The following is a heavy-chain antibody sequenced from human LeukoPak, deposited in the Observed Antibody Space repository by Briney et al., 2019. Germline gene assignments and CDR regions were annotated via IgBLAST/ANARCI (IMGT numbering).Heavy chain of an antibody. J-gene: IGHJ5*02. Sequence: SGGSLRLSCAASGFTFSSYAMSWVRQAPGKGLEWVSVISGSGDTTNYADSVKGRFTISRDNSKNTLYLQMNSLRAEDTAVYYCASLYGSGSYSSDWFDPWGQGTLVTVSS. D-gene: IGHD3-10*01. CDR2: ISGSGDTT. CDR1: GFTFSSYA. CDR3: ASLYGSGSYSSDWFDP. V-gene: IGHV3-23*01.